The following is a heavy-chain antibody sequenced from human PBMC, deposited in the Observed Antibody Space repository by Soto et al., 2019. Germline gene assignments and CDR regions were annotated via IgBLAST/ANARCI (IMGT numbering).Heavy chain of an antibody. Sequence: EVQLVESGGGLVQPGGSLRLSCAASGFTFSDYSMNWVRQGPGKGLEWVSSISSSSDYIFYADSVQGRFTISRDNAKNSLSLQMNNLRVEDTAVYDCTRGGTATVFGYLGAGIDVWGQGTTVTISS. CDR1: GFTFSDYS. V-gene: IGHV3-21*01. CDR3: TRGGTATVFGYLGAGIDV. CDR2: ISSSSDYI. J-gene: IGHJ6*02. D-gene: IGHD5-18*01.